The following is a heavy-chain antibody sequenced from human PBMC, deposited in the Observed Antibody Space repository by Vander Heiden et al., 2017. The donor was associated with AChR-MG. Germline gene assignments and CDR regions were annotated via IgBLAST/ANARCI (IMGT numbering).Heavy chain of an antibody. CDR1: GYNFPRYW. D-gene: IGHD3-16*01. Sequence: EVQLLQSGTEVKKSGESLKISCKASGYNFPRYWIVWVRQMPGNGLGLMGIIFLDDSDTRYSPSFQGQVTISADKSINTVYLQWSSLKASDTAVYYCARTYYLESGGDVWGQGTMVTVSS. J-gene: IGHJ4*02. CDR2: IFLDDSDT. CDR3: ARTYYLESGGDV. V-gene: IGHV5-51*01.